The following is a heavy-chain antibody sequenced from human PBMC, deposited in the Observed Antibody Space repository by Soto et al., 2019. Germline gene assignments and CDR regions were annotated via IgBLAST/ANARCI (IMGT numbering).Heavy chain of an antibody. D-gene: IGHD3-16*01. J-gene: IGHJ4*02. CDR1: GFTFSSHW. Sequence: EVQLAESGGGLVQPGGSLRLSCAASGFTFSSHWMHWVRQAPGKGLVWVSRIIGDGNEITYADSVKGRFTISRDNAKNTVILQMNSLRAEDTAVYYCVRGHVRGNERHFDYWGQGTLVTVSS. V-gene: IGHV3-74*01. CDR2: IIGDGNEI. CDR3: VRGHVRGNERHFDY.